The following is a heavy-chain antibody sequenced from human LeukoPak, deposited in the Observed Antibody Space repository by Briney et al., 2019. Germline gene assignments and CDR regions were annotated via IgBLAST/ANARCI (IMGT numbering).Heavy chain of an antibody. CDR1: GVSISSGDYY. CDR2: MYYSGST. V-gene: IGHV4-30-4*01. CDR3: ARPYYYDSRIDP. Sequence: SETLPLTCTVSGVSISSGDYYWSWIRQPPGRGLEWIGYMYYSGSTYYNPSLKSRLTISLDTSKNQFSLKLSSVTAADTAVYYCARPYYYDSRIDPWGQGTLVTVSS. J-gene: IGHJ5*02. D-gene: IGHD3-22*01.